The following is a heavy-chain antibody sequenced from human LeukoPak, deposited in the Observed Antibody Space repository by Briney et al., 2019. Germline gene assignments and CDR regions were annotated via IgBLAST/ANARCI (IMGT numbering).Heavy chain of an antibody. V-gene: IGHV3-30*03. CDR1: EFTFSSYG. J-gene: IGHJ6*02. Sequence: PGGSVRLSCAASEFTFSSYGRTWVRQAPGKGLEWVAVMSYDGSGKYYADSVKGRFTISRDNSKSTLYLQMNSLRAEDTAVYYCAREAGYGMDVWGQGTTVTVSS. CDR3: AREAGYGMDV. CDR2: MSYDGSGK. D-gene: IGHD6-19*01.